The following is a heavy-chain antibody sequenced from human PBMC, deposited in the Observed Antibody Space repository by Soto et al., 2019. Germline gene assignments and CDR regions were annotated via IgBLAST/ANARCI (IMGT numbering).Heavy chain of an antibody. J-gene: IGHJ5*02. Sequence: ASVKVSCKASGYTFTSYAMHWVRQAPGQRLEWMGWINAGNGNTKYSQKFQGRVTITRDTSASTAYTELSSLRSEDTAVYYCARVGSSNWFDPWGQGTPVTVSS. CDR2: INAGNGNT. CDR1: GYTFTSYA. CDR3: ARVGSSNWFDP. V-gene: IGHV1-3*01. D-gene: IGHD6-6*01.